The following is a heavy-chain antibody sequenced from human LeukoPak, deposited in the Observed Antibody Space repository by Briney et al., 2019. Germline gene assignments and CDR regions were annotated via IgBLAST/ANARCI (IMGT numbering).Heavy chain of an antibody. CDR2: IYPGDSDT. J-gene: IGHJ4*02. V-gene: IGHV5-51*01. Sequence: GESLKISCKGSGYSFTTYWIAWVRQMPGKGLEWMGIIYPGDSDTRYSPSFQGQVTISVDKSISTAYLQWSSLKASDTAIYYCAREVQLDRAYFDYWGQGTLVTVSS. CDR3: AREVQLDRAYFDY. CDR1: GYSFTTYW. D-gene: IGHD1-1*01.